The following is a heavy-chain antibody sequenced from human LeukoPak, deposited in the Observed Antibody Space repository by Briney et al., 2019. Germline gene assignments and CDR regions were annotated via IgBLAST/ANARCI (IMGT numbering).Heavy chain of an antibody. Sequence: SGTLSLTCGVSGVSISNTNWLSWVRHFPRQGLEWIGEISLTGLTHYNPSLESRVTLSLDKSKNQLSLNLTSVAAADTAVYFCSRENGAFSPFGYWGQGILVTVLS. V-gene: IGHV4-4*02. CDR3: SRENGAFSPFGY. CDR2: ISLTGLT. D-gene: IGHD3-16*01. CDR1: GVSISNTNW. J-gene: IGHJ1*01.